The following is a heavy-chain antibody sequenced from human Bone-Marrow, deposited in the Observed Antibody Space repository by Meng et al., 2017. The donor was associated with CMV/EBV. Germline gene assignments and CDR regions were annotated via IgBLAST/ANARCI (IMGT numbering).Heavy chain of an antibody. CDR1: GFTFSSYA. V-gene: IGHV3-48*03. D-gene: IGHD3-3*01. Sequence: GESLKISCSASGFTFSSYAMSWVRQAPGKGLEWVSYFSSNGSTIYYADSVKGRFTISRDNAKNSLYLQMNSLRAEDTAVYYCARGDSDFGSGYYTGAVYGMDVWGQGTTVTVSS. J-gene: IGHJ6*02. CDR3: ARGDSDFGSGYYTGAVYGMDV. CDR2: FSSNGSTI.